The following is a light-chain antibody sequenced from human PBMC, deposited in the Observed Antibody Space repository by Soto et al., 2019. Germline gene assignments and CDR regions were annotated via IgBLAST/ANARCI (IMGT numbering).Light chain of an antibody. CDR1: QSVSSN. CDR3: QQYIKWPIT. J-gene: IGKJ5*01. V-gene: IGKV3-15*01. Sequence: DIVMTHSPGPLAVSPGELAALACRASQSVSSNLAWYQQKPGQAPRLLISDASTRATGIPARFSGSGSGTEFTLTVSSLQSEDFAVYYCQQYIKWPITFGQGTRLEF. CDR2: DAS.